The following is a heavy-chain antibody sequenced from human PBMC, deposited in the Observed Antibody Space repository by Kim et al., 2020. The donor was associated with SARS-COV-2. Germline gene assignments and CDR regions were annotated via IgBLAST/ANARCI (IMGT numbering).Heavy chain of an antibody. V-gene: IGHV1-2*02. Sequence: ASVKVSCKASGYTFTGYYMHWVRQAPGQGLEWMGWINPNSGGTNYAQKFQGRVTMTRDTSISTAYMELSRLRSDDTAVYYCARDLWFGEWTTTYYFDYWGQGTLVTVSS. CDR2: INPNSGGT. J-gene: IGHJ4*02. D-gene: IGHD3-10*01. CDR1: GYTFTGYY. CDR3: ARDLWFGEWTTTYYFDY.